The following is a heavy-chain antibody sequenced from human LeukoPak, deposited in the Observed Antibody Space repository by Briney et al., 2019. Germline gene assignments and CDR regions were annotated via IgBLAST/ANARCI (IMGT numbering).Heavy chain of an antibody. CDR1: GGSISSYY. D-gene: IGHD3-16*01. J-gene: IGHJ2*01. CDR3: ANSGGYYWYFDL. V-gene: IGHV4-4*07. Sequence: SETLSLTCTVSGGSISSYYWSWIRQPAGKGLEWIGRFYTNGRTNYNPSLKSRVTMSVDTSKNQFPLKLSSVTAADTAVYYCANSGGYYWYFDLWGRGTLVTVSS. CDR2: FYTNGRT.